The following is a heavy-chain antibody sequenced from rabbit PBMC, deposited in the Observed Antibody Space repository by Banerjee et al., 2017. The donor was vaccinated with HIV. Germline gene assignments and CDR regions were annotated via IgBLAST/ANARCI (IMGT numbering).Heavy chain of an antibody. Sequence: QEQLEESGGGLVQPEGSLTLTCKASGFSFSNKYVMCWVRQAPGKGPEWIACIYVGSHGSTYYASWAKGRFTISKASWTTVTLQMTSLTAADTASYFCARDLAAVTGWNFGLWGPGTLVTV. D-gene: IGHD7-1*01. CDR3: ARDLAAVTGWNFGL. V-gene: IGHV1S45*01. CDR2: IYVGSHGST. CDR1: GFSFSNKYV. J-gene: IGHJ4*01.